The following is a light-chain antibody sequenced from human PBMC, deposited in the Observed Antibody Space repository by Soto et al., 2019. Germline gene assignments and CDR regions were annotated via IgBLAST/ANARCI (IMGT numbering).Light chain of an antibody. CDR1: SSNIGAGYD. CDR2: GNS. V-gene: IGLV1-40*01. CDR3: QSYDSGLSGSV. J-gene: IGLJ3*02. Sequence: QSVLTQPPSVSGAPGQRVTISCTGSSSNIGAGYDVHWYQQLPGTAPKVIIYGNSNRPSGVPDRFSGSKSGTSASLAITGLQAEDEADYYCQSYDSGLSGSVFGGGTKLTVL.